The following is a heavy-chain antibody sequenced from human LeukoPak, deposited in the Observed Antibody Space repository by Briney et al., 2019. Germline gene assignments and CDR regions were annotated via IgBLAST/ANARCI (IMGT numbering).Heavy chain of an antibody. CDR2: INKDGSKK. V-gene: IGHV3-7*01. D-gene: IGHD6-13*01. Sequence: GGSLRLSCAPSGFTFRNDWVTWVRQAHGKGLEWVANINKDGSKKKYVDSVKGRFTISRDNTKSSVFLQMNSLRAEDTAIYYCARDTSPSSRSSYFDALDMWGQGTMVTVSS. CDR3: ARDTSPSSRSSYFDALDM. CDR1: GFTFRNDW. J-gene: IGHJ3*02.